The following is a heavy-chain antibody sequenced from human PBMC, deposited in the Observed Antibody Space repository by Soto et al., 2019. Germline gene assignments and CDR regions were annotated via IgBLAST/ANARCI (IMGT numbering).Heavy chain of an antibody. CDR1: GYTFTTYG. CDR3: ARDLIAVRPGWFDP. J-gene: IGHJ5*02. V-gene: IGHV1-18*01. CDR2: ISAYNGDT. Sequence: QVQLVQSGAEVKKPGASVKVSCKASGYTFTTYGINWVRQAPGQGLERMGWISAYNGDTNYAQNLQGRVTMTTDTSTRTAYMELRSLRYDDTAVYYCARDLIAVRPGWFDPWGQGTLVSVSS. D-gene: IGHD6-6*01.